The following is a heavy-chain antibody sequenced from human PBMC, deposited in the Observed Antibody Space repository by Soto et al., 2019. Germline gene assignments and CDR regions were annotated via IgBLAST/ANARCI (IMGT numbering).Heavy chain of an antibody. CDR3: ARTDKYNSQSSGWANRFDY. D-gene: IGHD6-19*01. J-gene: IGHJ4*02. CDR2: FTSGGST. Sequence: GGSLRLSCAASGLIFSNYAMTWVRQAPGKGPEWVSTFTSGGSTYYRDTVKGRFTISRDNSKNTLYLQMNSLRAEDTAVYYCARTDKYNSQSSGWANRFDYWGQGTLVTV. V-gene: IGHV3-23*01. CDR1: GLIFSNYA.